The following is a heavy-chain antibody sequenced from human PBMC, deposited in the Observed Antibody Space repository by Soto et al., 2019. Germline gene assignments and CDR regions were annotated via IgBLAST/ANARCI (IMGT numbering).Heavy chain of an antibody. Sequence: ASVKVSCKASGFTFTSYGITWVRQAPGQGLEWMGWISADDGHTNFAQKFQGRISMATDTSTTTAYMELKSLTSDDTAVYYCARVHIRGSGINWFHTWGQGTLVTVSS. D-gene: IGHD1-26*01. CDR1: GFTFTSYG. V-gene: IGHV1-18*01. CDR3: ARVHIRGSGINWFHT. J-gene: IGHJ5*02. CDR2: ISADDGHT.